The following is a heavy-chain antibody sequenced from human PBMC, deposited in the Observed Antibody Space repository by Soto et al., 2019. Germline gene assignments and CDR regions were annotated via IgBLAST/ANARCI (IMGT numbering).Heavy chain of an antibody. CDR3: SYSGYDAGGSFDY. CDR1: GGTFSSYA. J-gene: IGHJ4*02. D-gene: IGHD5-12*01. V-gene: IGHV1-69*13. CDR2: IIPIFGTA. Sequence: VKVSCKASGGTFSSYAISWVRQAPGQGLEWMGGIIPIFGTANYAQKFQGRVTITADESTSTAYMELSSLRSEDTAVYYCSYSGYDAGGSFDYWGQGTLVTVSS.